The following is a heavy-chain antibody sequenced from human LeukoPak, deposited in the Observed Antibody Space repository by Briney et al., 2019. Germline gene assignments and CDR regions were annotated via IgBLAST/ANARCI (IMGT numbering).Heavy chain of an antibody. CDR1: GITFSSYG. Sequence: GGSLRLSCAASGITFSSYGMSWVRQAPGKGLEWVSGINWNGGSTGYADSVKGRFTISRDNAKNSLYLQMNSLRAEDTALYYCARAIYGDYRLNWFDPWGQGTLVTVSS. J-gene: IGHJ5*02. V-gene: IGHV3-20*04. D-gene: IGHD4-17*01. CDR2: INWNGGST. CDR3: ARAIYGDYRLNWFDP.